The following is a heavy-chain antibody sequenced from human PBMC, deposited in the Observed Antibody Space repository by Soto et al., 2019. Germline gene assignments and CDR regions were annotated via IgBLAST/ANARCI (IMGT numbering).Heavy chain of an antibody. J-gene: IGHJ4*02. CDR1: GASISSSGYS. D-gene: IGHD2-21*02. CDR2: FLYTGSS. V-gene: IGHV4-30-2*01. Sequence: QLQLQESGSGLLEPSQTLSLTCAVSGASISSSGYSGNWIRQAPGRGLEWSGSFLYTGSSSYDPSIKSRVTIAADKDKNQFSLQLTSVTAEDTAVYHCARGGGLPDCAGYCQPDYWGQGTLVTVSS. CDR3: ARGGGLPDCAGYCQPDY.